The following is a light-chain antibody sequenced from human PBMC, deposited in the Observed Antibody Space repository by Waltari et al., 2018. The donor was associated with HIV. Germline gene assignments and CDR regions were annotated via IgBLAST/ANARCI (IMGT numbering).Light chain of an antibody. J-gene: IGLJ2*01. CDR1: SLRSYY. Sequence: SSDLTQDPSVSVALGQTVRITCQGDSLRSYYASWYQHKPGQAPVVVFFGRNNRPSGIPDRFSGYSSGNTASLTITGAQAEDEADYYCHSRDSSGFHVVFGGGTKVTVL. CDR3: HSRDSSGFHVV. V-gene: IGLV3-19*01. CDR2: GRN.